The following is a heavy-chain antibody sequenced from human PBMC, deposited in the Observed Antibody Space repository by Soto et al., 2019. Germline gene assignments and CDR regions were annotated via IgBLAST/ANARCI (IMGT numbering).Heavy chain of an antibody. J-gene: IGHJ6*02. CDR1: GFTFSSYS. V-gene: IGHV3-21*01. Sequence: GGSLRLSCAASGFTFSSYSMNWVRQAPGKGLEWVSSISSGSSYIYYADSVKGRFTISRDNAKNSLFLQMNSLRADDTAVYYCARSPQSYYYYDMDVWGQGTTVTVSS. CDR2: ISSGSSYI. CDR3: ARSPQSYYYYDMDV.